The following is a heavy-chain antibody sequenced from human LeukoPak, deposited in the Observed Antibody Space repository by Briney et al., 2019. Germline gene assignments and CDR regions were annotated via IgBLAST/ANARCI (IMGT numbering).Heavy chain of an antibody. V-gene: IGHV3-30*18. CDR3: AKDGGGGTTSYYYYGMDV. CDR1: GFTFSSYG. CDR2: ISYDGSNK. D-gene: IGHD1-14*01. Sequence: GGSLRLSCAASGFTFSSYGMHWVRQASGKGLEWVAVISYDGSNKYYADSVKGRFTISRDNSKNTLYLQMNSLRAEDTAVYYCAKDGGGGTTSYYYYGMDVWGQGTTVTVSS. J-gene: IGHJ6*02.